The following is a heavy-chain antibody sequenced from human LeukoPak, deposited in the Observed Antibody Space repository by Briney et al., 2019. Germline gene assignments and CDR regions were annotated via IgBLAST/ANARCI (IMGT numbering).Heavy chain of an antibody. CDR1: GGSLSSYY. V-gene: IGHV4-59*01. J-gene: IGHJ4*02. CDR3: ARAWHSSSFDY. CDR2: IYYSGST. D-gene: IGHD6-6*01. Sequence: SETLSLTCTVSGGSLSSYYWSWIRQPPGKGLEWIGYIYYSGSTNYNPSLKSRVTISVDTSKNQFSLKLSSVTAADTAVYYCARAWHSSSFDYWGQGTLVTVSS.